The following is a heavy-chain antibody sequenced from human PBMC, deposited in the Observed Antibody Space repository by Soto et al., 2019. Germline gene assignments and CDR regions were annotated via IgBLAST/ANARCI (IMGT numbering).Heavy chain of an antibody. Sequence: SETLSLTCAVSGYSISSGLYWGWIRQPPGKGLEWIGTIYRGGITYYNPSLKSRVTISIDTSKNQFSLKLSSVTAADTAVYYCARDSALEDFDYWGQGTLVTVSS. CDR2: IYRGGIT. D-gene: IGHD3-10*01. V-gene: IGHV4-38-2*02. J-gene: IGHJ4*02. CDR1: GYSISSGLY. CDR3: ARDSALEDFDY.